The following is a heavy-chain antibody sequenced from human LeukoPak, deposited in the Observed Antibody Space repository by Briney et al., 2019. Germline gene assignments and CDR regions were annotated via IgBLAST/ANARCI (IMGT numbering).Heavy chain of an antibody. J-gene: IGHJ5*02. CDR3: ARSVASPDAGRGNWFDP. D-gene: IGHD3-10*01. CDR1: GGTLSSYP. V-gene: IGHV1-69*02. CDR2: VIPIVGIA. Sequence: SVKVSCRASGGTLSSYPISWVRQAPGQGLEWMGRVIPIVGIANYGQKFQGRVTLTADISTNTAYMELSGLTFDDTAIYYCARSVASPDAGRGNWFDPWGQGTLVTVSS.